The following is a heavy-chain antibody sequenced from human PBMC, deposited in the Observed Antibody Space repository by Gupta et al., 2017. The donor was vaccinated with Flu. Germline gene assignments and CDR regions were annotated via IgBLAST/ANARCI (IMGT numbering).Heavy chain of an antibody. D-gene: IGHD2-15*01. CDR1: GFTFSSYG. J-gene: IGHJ6*02. V-gene: IGHV3-30*18. CDR3: AKDIRASGASSTRRGATYYYYGMDV. Sequence: QVQLVESGGGVVQPGRSLRISCAAYGFTFSSYGIYWVRQAPGKGLEWVALISSDGTKKYYADSVKGRFTISRDNSENTLYLQMSSLRPEDTALYYCAKDIRASGASSTRRGATYYYYGMDVWGQGTTVTVSS. CDR2: ISSDGTKK.